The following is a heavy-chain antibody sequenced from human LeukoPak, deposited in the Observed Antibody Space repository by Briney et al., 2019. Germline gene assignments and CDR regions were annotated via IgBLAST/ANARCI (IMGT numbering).Heavy chain of an antibody. J-gene: IGHJ4*02. V-gene: IGHV3-72*01. Sequence: GGSLRLSCATSGFTFSDHYMDWVRQAPGKGLEWVGRSRDKANKYTTEYAASVKGRFTISRDDSKSSLYLQMSSLKTEDTAVYYCARDPYCSSTSCPTFDYWGQGALVTVSS. D-gene: IGHD2-2*01. CDR1: GFTFSDHY. CDR2: SRDKANKYTT. CDR3: ARDPYCSSTSCPTFDY.